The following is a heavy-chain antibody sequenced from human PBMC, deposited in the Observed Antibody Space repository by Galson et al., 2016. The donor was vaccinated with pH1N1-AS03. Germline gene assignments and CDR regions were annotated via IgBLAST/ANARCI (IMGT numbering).Heavy chain of an antibody. V-gene: IGHV2-5*02. J-gene: IGHJ3*02. CDR2: IYWDDAK. CDR3: ALPNGWGNAFEI. CDR1: GVSVPSSGLA. D-gene: IGHD3-10*01. Sequence: PALVKPTQTLTLTCSLSGVSVPSSGLAVGWFRLPPGKALEWLALIYWDDAKRFSPSLRNRLTITKDTSRNQAVLTVTNVDPLDTATYFCALPNGWGNAFEIWGPGTMVTVAS.